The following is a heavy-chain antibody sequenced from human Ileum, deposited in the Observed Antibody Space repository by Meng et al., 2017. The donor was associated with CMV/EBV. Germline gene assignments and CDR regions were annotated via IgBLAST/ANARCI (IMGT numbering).Heavy chain of an antibody. CDR1: GFIFKTYG. D-gene: IGHD1-26*01. CDR3: ARRWESLSYFDY. CDR2: LRSDGNNI. J-gene: IGHJ4*02. Sequence: GESLKIPCAASGFIFKTYGMHWVRQAPGKGLEWVAFLRSDGNNIYYVDSVQGRFIISRDDSNDMLYLQMNSLRVEDTAVYYCARRWESLSYFDYWGQGALVTVSS. V-gene: IGHV3-30*02.